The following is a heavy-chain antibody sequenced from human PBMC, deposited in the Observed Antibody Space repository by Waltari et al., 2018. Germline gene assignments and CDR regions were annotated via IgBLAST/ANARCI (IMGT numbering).Heavy chain of an antibody. CDR3: ARDGSYFYYDY. V-gene: IGHV3-64*01. CDR1: GFTFSNYA. D-gene: IGHD3-10*01. J-gene: IGHJ4*02. CDR2: INSNGGRT. Sequence: DVQLVESGGGLVQHGGSLRFTFAVSGFTFSNYALHWVRQAPGKGLEYVSAINSNGGRTYYANSVKGRFTVSRDNSKNTLYLQMGSLRAEDIAVYYCARDGSYFYYDYWGLGTLVTVSS.